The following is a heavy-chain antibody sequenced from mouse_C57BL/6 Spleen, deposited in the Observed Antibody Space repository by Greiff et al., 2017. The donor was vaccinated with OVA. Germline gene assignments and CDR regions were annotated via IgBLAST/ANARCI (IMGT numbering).Heavy chain of an antibody. CDR3: TRSKYYGSYYFDD. CDR2: IYPGHSDT. D-gene: IGHD1-1*01. V-gene: IGHV1-5*01. J-gene: IGHJ2*01. CDR1: GYTFTSYW. Sequence: EVKLQQSGTVLARPGASVKMSCKTSGYTFTSYWMHWVKQRPGQGLEWIGAIYPGHSDTSYNQKFKGKAKLTAVTSASTAYMELSSLTTEDSAVYYCTRSKYYGSYYFDDWGKGTTLTVSS.